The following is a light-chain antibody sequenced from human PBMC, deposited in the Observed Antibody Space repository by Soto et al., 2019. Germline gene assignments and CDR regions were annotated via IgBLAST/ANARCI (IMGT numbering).Light chain of an antibody. J-gene: IGKJ1*01. CDR2: AAS. CDR1: QGISDW. Sequence: DLQMTQSPSTLSASVGDSVTITCRASQGISDWLAWYQQRPGKAPKLLIYAASSLVSGVPSRFSASGSGTEFTLTISSLQPDDFATYYCQQYHGFSRTFGQGTKVEVK. CDR3: QQYHGFSRT. V-gene: IGKV1-5*01.